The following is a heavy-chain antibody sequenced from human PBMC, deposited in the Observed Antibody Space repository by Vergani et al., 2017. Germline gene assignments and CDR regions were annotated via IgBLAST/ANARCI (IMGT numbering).Heavy chain of an antibody. CDR1: GGSISSGGYY. V-gene: IGHV4-31*03. Sequence: QVQLQESGPGLVKPLQTLSLTCTVSGGSISSGGYYWSWIRQHPGKGLEWIGYIYYSGSTYYNPSLKSRVTISVDTSKNQFSLKLSSVTAADTAVYYCAGLYDFWSGHGGNWFDPWGQGTLVTVSS. CDR2: IYYSGST. CDR3: AGLYDFWSGHGGNWFDP. D-gene: IGHD3-3*01. J-gene: IGHJ5*02.